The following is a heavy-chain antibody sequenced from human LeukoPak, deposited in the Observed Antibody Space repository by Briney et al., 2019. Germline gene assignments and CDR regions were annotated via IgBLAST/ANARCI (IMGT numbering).Heavy chain of an antibody. CDR3: ARQGEYYDFWRGYKKHYYYYYMDV. Sequence: SVKVSCKASGGTFSSYAISWVRQAPGQGLEWMGGIIPIFGTANYAQKFQGRVTITADESTSTAYMELSSLRSEDTAVYYCARQGEYYDFWRGYKKHYYYYYMDVWGKGTTVTVSS. V-gene: IGHV1-69*13. CDR2: IIPIFGTA. CDR1: GGTFSSYA. D-gene: IGHD3-3*01. J-gene: IGHJ6*03.